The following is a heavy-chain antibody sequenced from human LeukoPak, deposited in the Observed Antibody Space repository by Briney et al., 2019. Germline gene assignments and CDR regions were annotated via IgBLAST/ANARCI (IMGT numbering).Heavy chain of an antibody. CDR3: ARETYYYGSGSYYAFDY. J-gene: IGHJ4*01. V-gene: IGHV3-30*01. CDR2: ISYDGSNK. CDR1: GFTFSSYA. Sequence: GGSLRLSCAASGFTFSSYAMHWVRQAPGKGLEWVAVISYDGSNKYYADSVKGRFTISRDNSKNTLYLQMNSLRAEDTAVYYCARETYYYGSGSYYAFDYWGQEPWSPSPQ. D-gene: IGHD3-10*01.